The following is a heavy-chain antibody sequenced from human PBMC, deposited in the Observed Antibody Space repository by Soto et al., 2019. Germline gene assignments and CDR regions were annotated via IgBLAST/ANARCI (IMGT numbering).Heavy chain of an antibody. D-gene: IGHD5-12*01. CDR1: GGTFSSYA. Sequence: QVQLVQSGAEVKKPGSSVKVSCKASGGTFSSYAISWVRQAPGQGLEWMGGIIPIFGTANYAQKFQGRVTNTADEATSTAYRELSGLRSEDRAVYYWARGGVATILGGDYFDYWGQGTLVTVSS. V-gene: IGHV1-69*01. CDR3: ARGGVATILGGDYFDY. CDR2: IIPIFGTA. J-gene: IGHJ4*02.